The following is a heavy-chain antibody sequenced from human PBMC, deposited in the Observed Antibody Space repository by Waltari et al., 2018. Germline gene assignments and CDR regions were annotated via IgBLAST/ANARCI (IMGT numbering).Heavy chain of an antibody. CDR2: TRNKANSYTT. D-gene: IGHD1-26*01. J-gene: IGHJ5*02. CDR3: ARAYSGSSS. CDR1: GFTFSDHY. Sequence: EVQLVESGGGLVQHGGSLRLSCAASGFTFSDHYMDWVRQAPGKGLEWVGRTRNKANSYTTEYAASVKGRFTISRDDSKNSLYLQMNSLKTEDTAVYYCARAYSGSSSWGQGTLVTVSS. V-gene: IGHV3-72*01.